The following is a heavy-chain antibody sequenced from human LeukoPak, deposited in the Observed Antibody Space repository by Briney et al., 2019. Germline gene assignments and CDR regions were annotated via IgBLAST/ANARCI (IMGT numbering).Heavy chain of an antibody. V-gene: IGHV4-30-4*07. CDR3: ARDLGWQTSPTDAFDI. CDR2: FYYRGGT. D-gene: IGHD6-19*01. J-gene: IGHJ3*02. CDR1: GGSISSGGYS. Sequence: SETLSLTCAVSGGSISSGGYSWSWIRQPPGKGLEWIGYFYYRGGTFYNPSLKSRVTISVDTSKNQFSLKLSSVTAADTAVYYCARDLGWQTSPTDAFDIWGQGTMVTVSS.